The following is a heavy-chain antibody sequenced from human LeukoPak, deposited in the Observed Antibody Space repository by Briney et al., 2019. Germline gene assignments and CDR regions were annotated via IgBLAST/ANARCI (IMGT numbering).Heavy chain of an antibody. CDR2: INPNSGNT. Sequence: ASVKVSCKASGYTFTSYDINWVRQATGPGLEWMGWINPNSGNTGYAQKFQGRVTMTRDTSISTAYMELSSLRSEDTAVYYCARARVVGVRGFDPWGQGTLVTVSS. D-gene: IGHD3-22*01. CDR3: ARARVVGVRGFDP. V-gene: IGHV1-8*01. CDR1: GYTFTSYD. J-gene: IGHJ5*02.